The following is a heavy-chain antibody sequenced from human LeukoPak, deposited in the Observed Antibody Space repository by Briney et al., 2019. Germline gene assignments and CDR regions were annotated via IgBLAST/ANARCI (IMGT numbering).Heavy chain of an antibody. CDR3: ARDQRGSGWYYFDY. J-gene: IGHJ4*02. D-gene: IGHD6-19*01. Sequence: AGGSLRLSCAASGFTFSSYSMNWVRQAPGKGLEWVSSISSSSSYIYYADSVKGRFTISRDNAKNSLYLQMNSLRAEDTAVYYCARDQRGSGWYYFDYWGQGTLVTVSS. V-gene: IGHV3-21*01. CDR1: GFTFSSYS. CDR2: ISSSSSYI.